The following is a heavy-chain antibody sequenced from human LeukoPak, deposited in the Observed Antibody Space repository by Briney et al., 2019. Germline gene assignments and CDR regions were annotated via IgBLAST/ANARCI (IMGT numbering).Heavy chain of an antibody. D-gene: IGHD3-22*01. CDR1: GFTFTNAW. CDR2: ISYDGSNK. Sequence: PGGSLRLSCAASGFTFTNAWMSWVRQAPGKGLEWVAVISYDGSNKYYADSVKGRFTISRDNSKNTPYLQMNSLRAEDTAVYYCARDQGNLLVVINWYFDLWGRGTLVTVSS. J-gene: IGHJ2*01. V-gene: IGHV3-30-3*01. CDR3: ARDQGNLLVVINWYFDL.